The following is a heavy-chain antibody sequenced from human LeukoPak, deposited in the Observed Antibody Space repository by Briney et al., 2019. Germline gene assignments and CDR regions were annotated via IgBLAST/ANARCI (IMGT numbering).Heavy chain of an antibody. CDR1: GGTFSSYA. V-gene: IGHV1-69*06. D-gene: IGHD3-10*01. Sequence: GSSVKVSCKASGGTFSSYAISWVRQAPGQGLEWMGGFIPIFGTANYAQKFQGRVTITADKSTSTAYMELSSLRSEDTAVYYCARGRLWFGELSGPRDYYYYYMDVWGKGTTVTVSS. CDR2: FIPIFGTA. CDR3: ARGRLWFGELSGPRDYYYYYMDV. J-gene: IGHJ6*03.